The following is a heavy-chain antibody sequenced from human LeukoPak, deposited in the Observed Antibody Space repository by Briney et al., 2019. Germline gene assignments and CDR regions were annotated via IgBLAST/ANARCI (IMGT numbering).Heavy chain of an antibody. V-gene: IGHV3-23*01. CDR1: GFTFSSYG. CDR3: AKNGDRGAYCTGGTCYPYFYYYMDV. Sequence: PGGSLRLSCAASGFTFSSYGMTWVRQAPGKGLEWVSIISGGGDDRYYADSVKGRFTISRDNSKNTLYLQMNSLRAEDTAIYYCAKNGDRGAYCTGGTCYPYFYYYMDVWGKGTTVTI. CDR2: ISGGGDDR. J-gene: IGHJ6*03. D-gene: IGHD2-15*01.